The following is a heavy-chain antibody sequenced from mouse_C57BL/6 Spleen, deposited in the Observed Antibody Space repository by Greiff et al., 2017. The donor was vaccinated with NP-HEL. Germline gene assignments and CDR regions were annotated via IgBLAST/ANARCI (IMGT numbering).Heavy chain of an antibody. CDR3: ARRTGAYAMDY. CDR2: IYPGDGDT. J-gene: IGHJ4*01. Sequence: QVQLQQSGPELVKPGASVKISCKASGYAFSSSWMNWVKQRPGKGLEWIGRIYPGDGDTNYNGKFKGKATLTADKSSSTAYMQLSSLTSEDSAVYFCARRTGAYAMDYWGQGTSVTVSS. D-gene: IGHD4-1*01. V-gene: IGHV1-82*01. CDR1: GYAFSSSW.